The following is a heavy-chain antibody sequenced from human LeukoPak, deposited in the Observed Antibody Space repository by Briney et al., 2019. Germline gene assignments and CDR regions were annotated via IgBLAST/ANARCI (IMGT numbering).Heavy chain of an antibody. CDR1: GFTFSSYG. CDR3: VRGWQQLGS. D-gene: IGHD1-1*01. J-gene: IGHJ5*02. V-gene: IGHV3-30*03. Sequence: GGSLRLSCAASGFTFSSYGMHWVRQAPGKGLEWVAVISYDGSNKYYADSVKGRFTISRDNSKNTLYLQMNSLRAEDTAVYYCVRGWQQLGSWGRGTLVTVSS. CDR2: ISYDGSNK.